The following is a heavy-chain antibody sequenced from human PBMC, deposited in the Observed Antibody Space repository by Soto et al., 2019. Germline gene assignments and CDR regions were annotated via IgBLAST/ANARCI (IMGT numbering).Heavy chain of an antibody. Sequence: GGSLRLSCAASGLAFNKYAMSWVGQAPGKGPEWVSTISPSGRTTYYADSVKGRFAISRDTSKNTLYLQMNSLRAEDTAVYYCATSPTGWGLGSFYFYDWGQGTLVTVSS. V-gene: IGHV3-23*01. D-gene: IGHD6-19*01. CDR2: ISPSGRTT. J-gene: IGHJ4*02. CDR3: ATSPTGWGLGSFYFYD. CDR1: GLAFNKYA.